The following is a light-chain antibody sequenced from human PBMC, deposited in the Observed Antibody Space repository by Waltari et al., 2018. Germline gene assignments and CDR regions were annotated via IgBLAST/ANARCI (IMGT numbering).Light chain of an antibody. Sequence: QPALPPPRSVSASPGQSVTISCTGTSSDVGGYNSVSWFQQHPGKAPKRMIHDVSKRPSGVPDRFSGSKSGNTASLTISGLQADDETDYYCCSYAGRYTWVFGGGTKLTVL. CDR3: CSYAGRYTWV. CDR2: DVS. V-gene: IGLV2-11*01. J-gene: IGLJ3*02. CDR1: SSDVGGYNS.